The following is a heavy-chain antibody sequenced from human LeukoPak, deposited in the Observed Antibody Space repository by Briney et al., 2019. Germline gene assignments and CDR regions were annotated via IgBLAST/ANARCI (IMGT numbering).Heavy chain of an antibody. Sequence: GRSLRLSCAASGFTFSSYGMHWVRQAPGKGLEWVAFIWYDGTNKYFADSVKGRFTISRDNSKNTLYLQMNSLRAEDTAVYYCARDALLQLKRESCFDYWGQGTLVTVSS. CDR2: IWYDGTNK. CDR1: GFTFSSYG. J-gene: IGHJ4*02. D-gene: IGHD5-24*01. V-gene: IGHV3-33*01. CDR3: ARDALLQLKRESCFDY.